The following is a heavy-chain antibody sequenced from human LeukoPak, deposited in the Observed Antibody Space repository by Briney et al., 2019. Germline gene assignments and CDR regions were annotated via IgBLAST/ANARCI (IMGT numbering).Heavy chain of an antibody. CDR2: ILHSGTT. D-gene: IGHD2-2*01. CDR3: ARGRGIVVEAAGYYYLYMDV. V-gene: IGHV4-34*01. Sequence: SETLSLTCSVSGGSLSRGGYYWSWIRQPPGKGLEWIGEILHSGTTNYIPSLKSRLTMTVDTSKNQFSLILNSVTAADTAVYYCARGRGIVVEAAGYYYLYMDVWGKGSTVTVSS. CDR1: GGSLSRGGYY. J-gene: IGHJ6*03.